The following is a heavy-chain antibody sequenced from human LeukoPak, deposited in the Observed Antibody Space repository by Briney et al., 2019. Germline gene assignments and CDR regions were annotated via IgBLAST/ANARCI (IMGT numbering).Heavy chain of an antibody. V-gene: IGHV3-33*01. Sequence: GGSLRLSCAASGFTFSRYGMHWVRQAPGKGLEWVAVIWYDGSNKYYADSVKGRFTITRDNSKYTLYLQMNGLRAEDTAVYYCAREGIAAAGSGGGFDYWGQGTLVTVSS. D-gene: IGHD6-13*01. CDR3: AREGIAAAGSGGGFDY. J-gene: IGHJ4*02. CDR1: GFTFSRYG. CDR2: IWYDGSNK.